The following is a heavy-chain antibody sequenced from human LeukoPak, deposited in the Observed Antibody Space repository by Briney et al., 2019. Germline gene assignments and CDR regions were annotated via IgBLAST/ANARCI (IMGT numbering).Heavy chain of an antibody. V-gene: IGHV3-23*01. CDR3: AKVRVLRYFDC. J-gene: IGHJ4*02. CDR1: GFTFSNYA. CDR2: ISGSGGST. Sequence: GGSLRLSCAASGFTFSNYAMSWVRQAPGKGLEWVSVISGSGGSTYYADSVKGRFIISRDNSKNTLYLQMNSLRAEDTAVYYCAKVRVLRYFDCWGQGTLVTVSS. D-gene: IGHD3-9*01.